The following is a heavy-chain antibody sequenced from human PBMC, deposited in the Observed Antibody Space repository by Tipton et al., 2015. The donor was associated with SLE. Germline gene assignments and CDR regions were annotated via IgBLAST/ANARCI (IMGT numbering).Heavy chain of an antibody. Sequence: LRLSCTVSGGSISSYYWRWVRQPPGKGLVWIGYINYSGSTQYNPFLKSRVSISVYTSKNQFSLNLKSLTAADTAVYYCARVAREYSRQERDHYYFMDVWGKGTTVTVSS. V-gene: IGHV4-59*01. CDR1: GGSISSYY. D-gene: IGHD2/OR15-2a*01. J-gene: IGHJ6*03. CDR3: ARVAREYSRQERDHYYFMDV. CDR2: INYSGST.